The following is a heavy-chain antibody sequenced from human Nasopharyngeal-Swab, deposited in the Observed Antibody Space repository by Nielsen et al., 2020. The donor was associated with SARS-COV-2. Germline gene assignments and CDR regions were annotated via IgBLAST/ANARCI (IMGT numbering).Heavy chain of an antibody. J-gene: IGHJ6*03. V-gene: IGHV3-48*04. D-gene: IGHD2-2*01. Sequence: GESLKISCAASGFTFSSYSMNWVRQAPGKGLEWVSYISSSSSTIYYADSVKGRFTISRDNAKNSLYLQMNSLRAEDTAVYYCAGYCSNTSCSRNYYYYMDVWGKGTTVTVSS. CDR3: AGYCSNTSCSRNYYYYMDV. CDR1: GFTFSSYS. CDR2: ISSSSSTI.